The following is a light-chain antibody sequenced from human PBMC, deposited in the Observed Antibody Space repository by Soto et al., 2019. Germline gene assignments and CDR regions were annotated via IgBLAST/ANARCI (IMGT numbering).Light chain of an antibody. CDR3: LQYKFYPFT. CDR1: QDIGNA. Sequence: DLQMTQSPSSLSASVGDRVTITCRASQDIGNALAWIQQKPGKVPKTLIFDASSLQSGVPSKFSGSGSATDFTLTSPSLQPEVLSTYYCLQYKFYPFTFGPGTNVEIK. J-gene: IGKJ3*01. CDR2: DAS. V-gene: IGKV1-16*02.